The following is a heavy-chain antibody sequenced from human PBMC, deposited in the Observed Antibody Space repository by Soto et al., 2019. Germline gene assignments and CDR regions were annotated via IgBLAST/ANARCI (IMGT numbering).Heavy chain of an antibody. V-gene: IGHV1-2*04. CDR1: GYTFTAYL. J-gene: IGHJ5*02. CDR3: ARGLTGSPDYFDP. D-gene: IGHD1-20*01. Sequence: ASVKVSCKGSGYTFTAYLIHWVRQAPGQGAEWMGWINPSSGGTKYAQKSQGWVAMTRDTSTNAAYMELSRLRSDDTAVYFCARGLTGSPDYFDPWGQGTLVTVS. CDR2: INPSSGGT.